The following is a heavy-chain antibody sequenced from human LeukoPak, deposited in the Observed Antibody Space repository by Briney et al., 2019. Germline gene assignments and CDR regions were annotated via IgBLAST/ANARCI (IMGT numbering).Heavy chain of an antibody. J-gene: IGHJ4*02. CDR2: VSYDGGSE. Sequence: GKSLRLSCAASKFTFTTFSDYVMHWARQAPGKGLEWVAAVSYDGGSEYYADSVKGRFAVSRDNSKNTLYLQMRSLRPEDTAVYYCASNFYDVGGYYYRTPVQYWGQGTPVTVSS. CDR1: KFTFTTFSDYV. D-gene: IGHD3-22*01. CDR3: ASNFYDVGGYYYRTPVQY. V-gene: IGHV3-30*09.